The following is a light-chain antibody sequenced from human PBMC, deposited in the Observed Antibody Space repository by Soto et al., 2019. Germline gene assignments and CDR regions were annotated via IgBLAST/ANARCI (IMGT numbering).Light chain of an antibody. J-gene: IGKJ3*01. V-gene: IGKV2-28*01. CDR3: MQALQTPT. CDR2: LGS. CDR1: QSLLHSNGYNY. Sequence: DIVMTQSPLSLPVTPGEPASISCRSSQSLLHSNGYNYLDWYLQKPGQSPQLLIYLGSNRASGVSDRFSGSGSGTEFTLKISRVEAGDVGVYYCMQALQTPTFGPGTKVAIK.